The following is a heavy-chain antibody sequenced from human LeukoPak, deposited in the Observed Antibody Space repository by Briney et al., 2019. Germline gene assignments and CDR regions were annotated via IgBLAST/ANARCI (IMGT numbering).Heavy chain of an antibody. V-gene: IGHV4-34*01. CDR2: INHSGST. CDR1: GGSFSGYY. J-gene: IGHJ4*02. CDR3: ARTNNVFYYFDY. D-gene: IGHD1/OR15-1a*01. Sequence: SETLSLTCAVYGGSFSGYYWSWIRQPPGKGLEWIGEINHSGSTNYNASLKSRVTTSVDKSKNQFSLKLSSLTAADTAVYYCARTNNVFYYFDYWGQGTLVTVSS.